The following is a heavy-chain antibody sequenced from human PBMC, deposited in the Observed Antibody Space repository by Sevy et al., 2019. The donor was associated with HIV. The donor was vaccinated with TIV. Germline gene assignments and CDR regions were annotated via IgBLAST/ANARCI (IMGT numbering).Heavy chain of an antibody. CDR3: TRYYDFWSGYYRPSGYSSGWYYFDY. D-gene: IGHD3-3*01. V-gene: IGHV3-49*03. CDR2: IRSKAYGGTT. J-gene: IGHJ4*02. Sequence: GGSLRLSCTASGFTFGDYAMSWFRQAPGKGLEWVGFIRSKAYGGTTEYAASVKGRFTISRDDSKSIAYLQMNSLKTEDTAVYYCTRYYDFWSGYYRPSGYSSGWYYFDYWGQGTLVTVSS. CDR1: GFTFGDYA.